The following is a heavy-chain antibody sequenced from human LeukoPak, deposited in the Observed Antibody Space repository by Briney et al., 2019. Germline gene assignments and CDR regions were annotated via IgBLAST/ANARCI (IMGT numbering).Heavy chain of an antibody. D-gene: IGHD2-21*02. J-gene: IGHJ4*02. CDR3: ARHIVVVTAAFNY. CDR2: ISSSSSYI. CDR1: GFTFSSYG. V-gene: IGHV3-21*01. Sequence: GGSLRLSCAASGFTFSSYGMHWVRQAPGKGLEWVSSISSSSSYIYYTDSVKGRFTISRDNAKNSLYLQMNSLRAEDTAVYYCARHIVVVTAAFNYWGQGTLVTVSS.